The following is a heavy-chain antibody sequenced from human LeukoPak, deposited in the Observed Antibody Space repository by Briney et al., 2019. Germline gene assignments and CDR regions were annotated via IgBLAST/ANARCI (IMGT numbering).Heavy chain of an antibody. D-gene: IGHD3-3*01. Sequence: GSLRLSCAASGFTFSSCGMIWVRQAPGKGLEWIGTFYYSGSTDYAPSLKSRVTMSLDTSKNQFSLKLSSVTAADTALYYCARGFCADEICQVFTNWGQGILVTVSS. CDR3: ARGFCADEICQVFTN. V-gene: IGHV4-59*01. CDR1: GFTFSSCG. J-gene: IGHJ4*02. CDR2: FYYSGST.